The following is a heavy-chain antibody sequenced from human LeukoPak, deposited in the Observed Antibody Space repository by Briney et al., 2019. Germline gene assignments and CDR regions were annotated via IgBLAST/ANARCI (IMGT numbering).Heavy chain of an antibody. V-gene: IGHV3-23*01. D-gene: IGHD6-13*01. CDR2: ITGSGGNT. J-gene: IGHJ6*02. CDR3: AKAASSSWPSYYYGMDV. Sequence: GGSLRLSCAASGFIFSSYSMSWVRQAPGKGLEWVSVITGSGGNTYYADSVKGRFTISKDNSKNTVYLQMSSLRVDDTAVYYCAKAASSSWPSYYYGMDVWDQGTTVTLSS. CDR1: GFIFSSYS.